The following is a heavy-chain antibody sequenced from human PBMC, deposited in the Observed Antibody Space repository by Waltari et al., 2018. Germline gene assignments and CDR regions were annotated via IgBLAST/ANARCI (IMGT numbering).Heavy chain of an antibody. J-gene: IGHJ4*02. CDR3: ATLIGTGVYGSGSYSFDY. V-gene: IGHV1-69-2*01. D-gene: IGHD3-10*01. CDR2: VDPEDGET. Sequence: EVQLVQSGAEVKKPGATVKISCKVSGYTFTDYYMHWVQQAPGQGLEWMGLVDPEDGETIYAEKFQGRVTITADTSTDTAYMELSSLRSEDTAVYYCATLIGTGVYGSGSYSFDYWGQGTLVTVSS. CDR1: GYTFTDYY.